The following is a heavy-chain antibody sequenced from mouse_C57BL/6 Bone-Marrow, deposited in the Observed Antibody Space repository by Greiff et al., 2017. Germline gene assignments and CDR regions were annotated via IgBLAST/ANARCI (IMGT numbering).Heavy chain of an antibody. V-gene: IGHV1-81*01. CDR1: GYTFTSYG. CDR3: ARGGYYSNVGYAMDY. D-gene: IGHD2-5*01. Sequence: QVHVKQSGAELARPGASVKLSCKASGYTFTSYGISWVKQRTGQGLAWIGEIYPRSGNTYYNEKFKGKATLTADKSSSTAYMELRSLTSEDSAVYCCARGGYYSNVGYAMDYWGQGTSGTVSS. CDR2: IYPRSGNT. J-gene: IGHJ4*01.